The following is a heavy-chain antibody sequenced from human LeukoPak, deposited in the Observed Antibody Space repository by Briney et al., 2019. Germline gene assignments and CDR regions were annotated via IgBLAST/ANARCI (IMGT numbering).Heavy chain of an antibody. CDR3: ATAEYCSGGSCYSLDY. CDR2: FDPEDGET. CDR1: GYTLTELS. V-gene: IGHV1-24*01. D-gene: IGHD2-15*01. Sequence: GASVKVSCKVSGYTLTELSMHWVRQAPGKGLEWMGGFDPEDGETIYAQKFQGRVTMTEDTSTDTAYMELSSLRSEDTAVYYCATAEYCSGGSCYSLDYWSQGTLVTVSS. J-gene: IGHJ4*02.